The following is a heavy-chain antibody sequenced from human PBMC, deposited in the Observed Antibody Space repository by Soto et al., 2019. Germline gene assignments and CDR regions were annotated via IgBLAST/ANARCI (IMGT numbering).Heavy chain of an antibody. V-gene: IGHV3-30-3*01. CDR1: GFTFSSYA. CDR3: ARDYGMDV. Sequence: QVQLVESGGGVVQPGRSLRLSFAASGFTFSSYAMHWVRQAPGKGLEWVAVISYDGSNKYYADSVKGRFTISRDNSKNTLYLQMNSLRAEDTAVYYCARDYGMDVWGQGTTVTVSS. J-gene: IGHJ6*02. CDR2: ISYDGSNK.